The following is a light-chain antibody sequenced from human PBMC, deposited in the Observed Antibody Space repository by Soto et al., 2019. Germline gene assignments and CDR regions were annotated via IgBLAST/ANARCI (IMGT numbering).Light chain of an antibody. Sequence: DVVLTQSPLSLPVTLGQPASISCRSSQSLVYNDGNIYLNWFQQRPGQSPRRLIYKVSNRDSGVPDRFSGSGSGTDFTLQISRVEAEDVGVYYCMKGTHSWTFGQGTKV. CDR1: QSLVYNDGNIY. V-gene: IGKV2-30*01. CDR2: KVS. J-gene: IGKJ1*01. CDR3: MKGTHSWT.